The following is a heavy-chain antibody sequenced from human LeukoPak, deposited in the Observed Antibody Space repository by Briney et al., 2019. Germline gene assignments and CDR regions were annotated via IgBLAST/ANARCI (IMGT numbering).Heavy chain of an antibody. V-gene: IGHV3-21*01. CDR1: GFTFSSYG. CDR3: ARDLVGAVSNHAFDI. D-gene: IGHD1-26*01. J-gene: IGHJ3*02. Sequence: GGSLRLSCAASGFTFSSYGMSWVRQAPGKGLEWVSSISFTGGTTYYADSVKGRFTISRDNAKNSLYLQMNSLRAEDTAVYYCARDLVGAVSNHAFDIWGQGTMVTVSS. CDR2: ISFTGGTT.